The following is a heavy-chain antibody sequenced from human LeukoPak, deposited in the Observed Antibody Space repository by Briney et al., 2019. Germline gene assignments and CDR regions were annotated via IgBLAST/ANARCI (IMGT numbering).Heavy chain of an antibody. CDR3: AKKSGDHFHFDF. D-gene: IGHD2-21*01. CDR1: GFTFSSYD. Sequence: GGSLRLSCAASGFTFSSYDMHWVRQATGKGLEWVSAIGTAGDTYYPGSVKGRFTISRENAKNSLYLQMNSLRAEDTAVYHCAKKSGDHFHFDFWGQGTLVTVSS. J-gene: IGHJ4*02. CDR2: IGTAGDT. V-gene: IGHV3-13*01.